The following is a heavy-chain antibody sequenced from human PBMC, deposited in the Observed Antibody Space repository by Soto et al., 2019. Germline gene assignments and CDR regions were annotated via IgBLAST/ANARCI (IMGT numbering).Heavy chain of an antibody. CDR2: IIPILGIA. V-gene: IGHV1-69*02. Sequence: QVQLVQSGAEVKKPGSSVKVSCKASGGTFSSYTISWVRQAPGQGLEWMGRIIPILGIANYAQKFQGRVTITAAKSTSTAYMELSSLRSEDTAVYYCAGGTTVTAFDPWGQGTLVTVSS. J-gene: IGHJ5*02. D-gene: IGHD4-17*01. CDR1: GGTFSSYT. CDR3: AGGTTVTAFDP.